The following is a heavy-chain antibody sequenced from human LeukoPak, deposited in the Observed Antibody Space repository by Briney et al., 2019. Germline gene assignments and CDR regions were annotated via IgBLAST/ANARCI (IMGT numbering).Heavy chain of an antibody. D-gene: IGHD1-1*01. CDR2: IQEDGSNR. J-gene: IGHJ3*02. Sequence: SGGSLRLSCAASGFTLSYYWMSWVRQTPGKGPEWVANIQEDGSNRYYVGSVKGRFTISRDNAKNSVYLQMNSLRAEDTAVYYCAREARGTRAAFDIWGQGTMVTVS. CDR1: GFTLSYYW. CDR3: AREARGTRAAFDI. V-gene: IGHV3-7*01.